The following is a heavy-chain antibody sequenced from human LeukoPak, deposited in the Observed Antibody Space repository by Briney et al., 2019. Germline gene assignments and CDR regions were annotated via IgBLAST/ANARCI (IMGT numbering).Heavy chain of an antibody. J-gene: IGHJ6*02. V-gene: IGHV1-2*02. CDR2: SNPNSGGT. Sequence: GASVKLCCSAAGSTFTGYYIHWGRQPPGQGLGWLGGSNPNSGGTNYAQKLQGGVTMTTDTPTSTAYMELRSLRSDDTAVYYFPRRHSSSWPYYYDGMDVWGQGTTLTVSS. D-gene: IGHD6-13*01. CDR1: GSTFTGYY. CDR3: PRRHSSSWPYYYDGMDV.